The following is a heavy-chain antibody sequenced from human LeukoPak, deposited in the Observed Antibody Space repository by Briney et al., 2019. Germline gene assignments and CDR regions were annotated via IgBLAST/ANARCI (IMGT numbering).Heavy chain of an antibody. CDR2: ISSSGSTI. D-gene: IGHD6-19*01. CDR3: ARDGGIAVAGQGPLDY. CDR1: GFTFSSYE. Sequence: GSLRLSCAASGFTFSSYEMNWVRQAPGKGLEWVSYISSSGSTIYYADSVKGRFTISRDNAKNSLYLQMNSLRAEDTAVYYCARDGGIAVAGQGPLDYWGQGTLVTVSS. V-gene: IGHV3-48*03. J-gene: IGHJ4*02.